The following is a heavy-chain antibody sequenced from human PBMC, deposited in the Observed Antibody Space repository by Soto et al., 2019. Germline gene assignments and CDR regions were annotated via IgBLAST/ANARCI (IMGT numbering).Heavy chain of an antibody. J-gene: IGHJ4*02. Sequence: GASVKVSCKASGYSFTTHDITWLRQAPGKGLEWVGGISTDRGDTIYPQNLQGRVTMTTDSSTSTVYMVLKSLRSDDTAVYYCARDDLNRGGKYFDYWGQGTLVTVSS. CDR1: GYSFTTHD. V-gene: IGHV1-18*01. CDR2: ISTDRGDT. CDR3: ARDDLNRGGKYFDY. D-gene: IGHD2-15*01.